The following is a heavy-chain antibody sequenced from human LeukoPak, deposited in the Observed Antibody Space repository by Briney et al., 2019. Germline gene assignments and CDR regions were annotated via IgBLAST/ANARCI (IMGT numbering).Heavy chain of an antibody. V-gene: IGHV3-33*01. CDR2: IWYDGSNK. Sequence: GGSLRLSCAASGFTFCSYGMHWVRQAPGKGLEWVAVIWYDGSNKYYADSVKGRFTISRDNSKNTLYLQMNSLRAEDTAVYYCARDTHTHYDILTGSIWIDYWGQGTLVTVSS. CDR1: GFTFCSYG. D-gene: IGHD3-9*01. CDR3: ARDTHTHYDILTGSIWIDY. J-gene: IGHJ4*02.